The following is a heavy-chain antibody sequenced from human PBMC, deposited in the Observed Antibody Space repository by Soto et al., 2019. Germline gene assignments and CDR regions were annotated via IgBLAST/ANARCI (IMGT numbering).Heavy chain of an antibody. J-gene: IGHJ4*02. V-gene: IGHV4-59*01. CDR3: AQTTGWPGFDY. Sequence: QMQLQESGPGLVKPSETMSLTCTASGASISNYYWNWIRQPPWKGLEWIGHIYNGESTNYNPSLKSRVTISVDTSKNQFSLKLGSVTAADTAVYYCAQTTGWPGFDYWGQGILVTVSS. D-gene: IGHD6-19*01. CDR1: GASISNYY. CDR2: IYNGEST.